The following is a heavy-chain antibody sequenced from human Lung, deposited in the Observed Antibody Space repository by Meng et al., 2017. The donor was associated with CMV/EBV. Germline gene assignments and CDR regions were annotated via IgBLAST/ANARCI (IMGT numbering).Heavy chain of an antibody. CDR3: ARSHSSGWPFDY. CDR1: GGSISSSSYY. CDR2: IYYSGST. J-gene: IGHJ4*02. D-gene: IGHD6-19*01. V-gene: IGHV4-39*07. Sequence: SXTLSLTCTVSGGSISSSSYYWGWIRQPPGKGLEWIGSIYYSGSTYYNPSLKSRVTISVDTSKNQFSLKLSSVTAADTAVYYCARSHSSGWPFDYWGQGTXVTCSS.